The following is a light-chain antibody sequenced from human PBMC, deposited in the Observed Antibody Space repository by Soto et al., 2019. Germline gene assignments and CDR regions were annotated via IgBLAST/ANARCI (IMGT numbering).Light chain of an antibody. V-gene: IGLV2-8*01. CDR2: EVS. Sequence: QSVLTQPPSASGSPRQSVTISCTGTSSDVGGYKYVSWYQQHPGKAPKLMIYEVSKRPSGVPDRFSGSKSGNTASLTVSGLQAEDEADYYCSSYAGSNNWVFGGGTKLTVL. J-gene: IGLJ3*02. CDR3: SSYAGSNNWV. CDR1: SSDVGGYKY.